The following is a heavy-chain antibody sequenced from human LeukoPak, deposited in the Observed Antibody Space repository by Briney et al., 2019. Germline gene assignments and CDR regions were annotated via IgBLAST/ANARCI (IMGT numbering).Heavy chain of an antibody. CDR1: GFTFSSYW. V-gene: IGHV3-7*03. CDR2: IKQDGSEK. Sequence: PGGSLRLSCAASGFTFSSYWMSWVRQAPGKGLEWVANIKQDGSEKYYVDSVKGRFTISRDNAKNSLYLQMNSLRAEDTAVYYCAREQEGSSWDFDYWGQGTLVTVSS. D-gene: IGHD6-13*01. CDR3: AREQEGSSWDFDY. J-gene: IGHJ4*02.